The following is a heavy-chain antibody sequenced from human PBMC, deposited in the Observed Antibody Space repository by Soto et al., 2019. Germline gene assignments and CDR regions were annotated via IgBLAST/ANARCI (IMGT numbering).Heavy chain of an antibody. CDR1: GYTFTNYD. Sequence: ASVKVSCKASGYTFTNYDINWVRQATGQGLEWMGWVNPNSGNTGYAQKFQGRVTMTRNTSISTAYMELSSLRSEDTAVYYCARGRGYSYGYSDYWGQVTLVTVSS. V-gene: IGHV1-8*01. CDR2: VNPNSGNT. CDR3: ARGRGYSYGYSDY. J-gene: IGHJ4*02. D-gene: IGHD5-18*01.